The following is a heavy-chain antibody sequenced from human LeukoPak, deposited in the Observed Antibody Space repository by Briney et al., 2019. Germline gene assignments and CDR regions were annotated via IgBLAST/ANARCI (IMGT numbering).Heavy chain of an antibody. CDR1: GFTFSSYA. V-gene: IGHV3-30*04. D-gene: IGHD6-13*01. CDR3: AKDAEQQLAYFDY. Sequence: GGSLRLSCAASGFTFSSYAMHWVRQAPGKGLEWVAVISYDGSNKYYADSVKGRFTISRDNSKNTLYLQMNSLRAEDTAVYYCAKDAEQQLAYFDYWGQGTLVTVSS. CDR2: ISYDGSNK. J-gene: IGHJ4*02.